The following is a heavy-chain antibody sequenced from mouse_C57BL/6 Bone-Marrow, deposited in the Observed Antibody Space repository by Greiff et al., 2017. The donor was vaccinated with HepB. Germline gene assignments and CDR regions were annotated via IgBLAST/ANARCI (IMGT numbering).Heavy chain of an antibody. J-gene: IGHJ1*03. V-gene: IGHV1-50*01. CDR1: GYTFTSYW. CDR2: IDPSDSYT. CDR3: ATNSLITTVVARYFDV. Sequence: VQLQQSGAELVKPGASVKLSCKASGYTFTSYWMQWVKQRPGQGLEWIGEIDPSDSYTNYNQKFKGKATLTVDTSSSTAYMQLSSLTSEDSAVYYCATNSLITTVVARYFDVWGTGTTVTVSS. D-gene: IGHD1-1*01.